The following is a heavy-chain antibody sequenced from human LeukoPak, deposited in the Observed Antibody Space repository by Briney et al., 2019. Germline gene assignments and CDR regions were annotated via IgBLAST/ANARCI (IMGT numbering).Heavy chain of an antibody. J-gene: IGHJ6*02. CDR2: VYYSGST. CDR1: GGSISSYY. CDR3: ARDLGWFGDPSPYGMDV. D-gene: IGHD3-10*01. Sequence: SETLSLTCTVSGGSISSYYWSWIRQPPGKGLEWIGYVYYSGSTNYNPSLKSRVTISVDTSKNQFSLKLSSVTAADTAVYYCARDLGWFGDPSPYGMDVWGQGTTVTVSS. V-gene: IGHV4-59*01.